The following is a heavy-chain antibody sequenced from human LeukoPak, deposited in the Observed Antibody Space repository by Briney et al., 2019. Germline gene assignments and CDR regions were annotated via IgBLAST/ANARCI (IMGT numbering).Heavy chain of an antibody. CDR3: ARVPPPSPAYYFDY. CDR1: GGSFSGYY. J-gene: IGHJ4*02. V-gene: IGHV4-34*01. Sequence: SETLSLTCAVYGGSFSGYYWSWIRQPPGKGLQSIGEINHSGSTNYNPSLKSRVTISVDTSKNQFSLKLSSVTAADTAVYYCARVPPPSPAYYFDYWGQGTLVAVSS. CDR2: INHSGST.